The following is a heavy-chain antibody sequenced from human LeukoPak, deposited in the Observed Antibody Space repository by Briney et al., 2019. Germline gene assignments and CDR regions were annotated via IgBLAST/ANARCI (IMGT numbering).Heavy chain of an antibody. Sequence: NTSETLSLTCTVSGGSISSSSYYWGWIRQPPGKGLEWIGSIYYSGSTYYNPSLKSRVTISVDTSKNQFSLKLSSVTAADTAVYYCASSSSFDIWGQGTMVTVSS. D-gene: IGHD2-2*01. V-gene: IGHV4-39*01. J-gene: IGHJ3*02. CDR3: ASSSSFDI. CDR1: GGSISSSSYY. CDR2: IYYSGST.